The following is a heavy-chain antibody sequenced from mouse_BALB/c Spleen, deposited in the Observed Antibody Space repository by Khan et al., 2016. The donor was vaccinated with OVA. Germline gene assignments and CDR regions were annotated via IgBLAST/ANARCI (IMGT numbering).Heavy chain of an antibody. V-gene: IGHV2-9*02. Sequence: QVQLKESGPGLVAPSQSLSITCTVSGFSLNSYGVHWVRQPPGKGLEWLGVIWAGGSTNHNSALMSRLSISKDNSKSQVFSKMNSLQHADTAMYYCARAVYFGAWFAIWGQGTLVTVSA. D-gene: IGHD1-1*01. CDR2: IWAGGST. CDR3: ARAVYFGAWFAI. J-gene: IGHJ3*01. CDR1: GFSLNSYG.